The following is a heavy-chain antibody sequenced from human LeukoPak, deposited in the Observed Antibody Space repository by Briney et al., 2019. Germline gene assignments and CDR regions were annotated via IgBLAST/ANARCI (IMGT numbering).Heavy chain of an antibody. CDR1: GFSFDDYA. V-gene: IGHV3-43D*04. D-gene: IGHD4-17*01. CDR2: ISWDGGST. J-gene: IGHJ6*04. CDR3: AKDTDYGDYYYGMDV. Sequence: GGSLRLSCAASGFSFDDYAMHWVRQAPGKGLEWVSLISWDGGSTYYADSVKGRFTISRDNSKNSLYLQMNSLRAEDTALYYCAKDTDYGDYYYGMDVWGKGTRSPSPQ.